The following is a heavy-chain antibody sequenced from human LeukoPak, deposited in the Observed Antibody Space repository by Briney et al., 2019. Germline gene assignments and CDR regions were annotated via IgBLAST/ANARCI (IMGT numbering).Heavy chain of an antibody. CDR1: GYSFISYW. J-gene: IGHJ4*02. V-gene: IGHV5-51*01. D-gene: IGHD5-24*01. CDR2: IYAGNSDA. Sequence: GESLKISCKDSGYSFISYWIGWVRQLPGKGLEWTAIIYAGNSDAKYSPSFQGQVSISTDRSISTAYLHWSSLKASDTAIYYCAIINHPDGRVYWGQGTLVTVSS. CDR3: AIINHPDGRVY.